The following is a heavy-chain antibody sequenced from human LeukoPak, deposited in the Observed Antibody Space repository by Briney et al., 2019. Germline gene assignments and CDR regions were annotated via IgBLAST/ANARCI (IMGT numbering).Heavy chain of an antibody. CDR3: AKDLSGSFFDY. CDR1: GFSFSSYG. Sequence: QPGGSLRLSCAASGFSFSSYGMHWVRQAPGKGLEWVAFIRYDGTNKYYADSVKGRFTISRDNSKNTLYLQMNSLRPEDTAVYYCAKDLSGSFFDYWGQRTLVTVSS. CDR2: IRYDGTNK. J-gene: IGHJ4*02. D-gene: IGHD1-26*01. V-gene: IGHV3-30*02.